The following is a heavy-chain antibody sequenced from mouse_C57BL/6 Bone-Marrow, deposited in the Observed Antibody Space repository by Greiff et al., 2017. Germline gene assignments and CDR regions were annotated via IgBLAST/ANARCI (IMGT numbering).Heavy chain of an antibody. Sequence: EVQLQQSGPVLVKPGASVKMSCKASGYTFTDYYMNWVKQSHGKSLEWIGVINPYNGGTSYNQKFKGKATLTVDKSSSTAYMELNSLTSEDSAVYYCARSYGSSYVLYFYVWGTGTTVTVSS. CDR2: INPYNGGT. D-gene: IGHD1-1*01. V-gene: IGHV1-19*01. J-gene: IGHJ1*03. CDR1: GYTFTDYY. CDR3: ARSYGSSYVLYFYV.